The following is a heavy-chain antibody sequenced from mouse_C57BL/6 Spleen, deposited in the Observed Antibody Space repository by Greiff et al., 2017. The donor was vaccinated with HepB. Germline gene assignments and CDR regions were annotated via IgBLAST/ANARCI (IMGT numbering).Heavy chain of an antibody. J-gene: IGHJ1*03. CDR2: IWSGGST. CDR3: ARNSYYDQRYFDV. CDR1: GFSLTSYG. D-gene: IGHD2-4*01. Sequence: VQRVESGPGLVQPSQSLSITCTVSGFSLTSYGVHWVRQSPGKGLEWLGVIWSGGSTDYNAAFISRLSISKDNSKSQVFFKMNSLQADDTAIYYCARNSYYDQRYFDVWGTGTTVTVSS. V-gene: IGHV2-2*01.